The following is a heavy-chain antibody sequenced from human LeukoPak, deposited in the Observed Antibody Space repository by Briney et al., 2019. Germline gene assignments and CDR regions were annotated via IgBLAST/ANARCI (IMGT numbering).Heavy chain of an antibody. CDR1: RFTFSNYA. V-gene: IGHV3-23*01. D-gene: IGHD3-22*01. CDR2: TSGSGGST. CDR3: ASTKWFIGY. Sequence: PGGSLRLSCAASRFTFSNYAMTWVRQAPGKGLEWVSTTSGSGGSTYYADSVKGRFTISRDNSKNTLYLQMNSLRAEDTAVYYCASTKWFIGYWGQGTLVSVSS. J-gene: IGHJ4*02.